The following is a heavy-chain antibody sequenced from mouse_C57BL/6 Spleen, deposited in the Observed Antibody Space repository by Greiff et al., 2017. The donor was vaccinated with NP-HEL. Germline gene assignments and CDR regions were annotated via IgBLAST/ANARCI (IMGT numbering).Heavy chain of an antibody. CDR1: GFTFSDYY. Sequence: EVKLMESGGGLVQPGGSLKLSCAASGFTFSDYYMYWVRQTPEKRLEWVAYISNGGGSTYYPDTVKGRFTISRDNAKNTLYLQLSRLKSEDTDMYYCARHNWGAMDYWGQGTSVTVSS. CDR3: ARHNWGAMDY. J-gene: IGHJ4*01. D-gene: IGHD4-1*01. V-gene: IGHV5-12*01. CDR2: ISNGGGST.